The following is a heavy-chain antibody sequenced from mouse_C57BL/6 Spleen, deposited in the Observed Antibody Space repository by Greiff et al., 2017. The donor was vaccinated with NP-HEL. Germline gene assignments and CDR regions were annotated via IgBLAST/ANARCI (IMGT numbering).Heavy chain of an antibody. CDR3: ARGTALDD. Sequence: EVKLVESGGGLVKPGGSLKLSCAASGFTFSDSGMHWVRQAPEKGLEWVAYISSGSSTIYYADTVKGRFTISRDNAKNTLFLQMTSLRSEDTAMYYCARGTALDDWGQGTTLTVSS. CDR2: ISSGSSTI. V-gene: IGHV5-17*01. D-gene: IGHD4-1*01. CDR1: GFTFSDSG. J-gene: IGHJ2*01.